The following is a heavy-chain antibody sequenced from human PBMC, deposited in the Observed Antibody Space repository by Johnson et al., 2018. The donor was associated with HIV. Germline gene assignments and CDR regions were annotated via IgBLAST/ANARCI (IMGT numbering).Heavy chain of an antibody. V-gene: IGHV3-7*01. CDR2: IKQDGSEK. Sequence: VQLVESGGGLVKPGGSLRLSCAASGFTFSDYYMSWIRQAPGKGLEWVANIKQDGSEKYYVDSVKGRFIIPRDNAKNSLHLQMNSLRAEDTAVYYWAKGFGASSGAFDIWGQGTMVTVSS. D-gene: IGHD1-26*01. CDR1: GFTFSDYY. CDR3: AKGFGASSGAFDI. J-gene: IGHJ3*02.